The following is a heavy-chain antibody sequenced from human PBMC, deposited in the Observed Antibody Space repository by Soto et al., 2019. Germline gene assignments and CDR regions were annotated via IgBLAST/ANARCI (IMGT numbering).Heavy chain of an antibody. CDR1: GGSFSGYY. J-gene: IGHJ1*01. D-gene: IGHD2-2*01. CDR2: INHSGST. V-gene: IGHV4-34*01. CDR3: ARVGPLLGHCSSTSSYRRDFQH. Sequence: PSETLSLTCAVYGGSFSGYYWSWIRQPPGKGLEWIGEINHSGSTNYNPSLKSRVTIAVGTSKTQFSLMLSFATAADTAVYYCARVGPLLGHCSSTSSYRRDFQHWGEGTLVTVSA.